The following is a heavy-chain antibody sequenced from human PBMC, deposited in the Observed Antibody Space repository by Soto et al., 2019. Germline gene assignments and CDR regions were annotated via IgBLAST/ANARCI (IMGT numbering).Heavy chain of an antibody. Sequence: PSETLSLTCTVSGGPISSYYWSWIRQPPGKGLEWIGYIYYSGSTNYNPSLKSRVTISVDTSKNQFSLKLSSVTAADTAVYYCARGRGAYYYYYMDVWGKGPTVTVSS. CDR3: ARGRGAYYYYYMDV. V-gene: IGHV4-59*01. D-gene: IGHD3-10*01. CDR2: IYYSGST. CDR1: GGPISSYY. J-gene: IGHJ6*03.